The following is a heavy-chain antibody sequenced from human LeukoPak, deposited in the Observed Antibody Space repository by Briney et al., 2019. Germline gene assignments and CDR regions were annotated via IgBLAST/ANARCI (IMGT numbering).Heavy chain of an antibody. D-gene: IGHD3-22*01. CDR2: TSHDESYK. CDR1: GFTFNTYP. V-gene: IGHV3-30-3*01. J-gene: IGHJ6*02. Sequence: PGRSLRLSCSASGFTFNTYPMHWVRQSPGKGLEWVAVTSHDESYKFYAESVKGRFTISRDNSNNTLYPQMNTLTPEDTSVYYCARDRLFYFHSPDYRAGYFYAMDVWGQGTTVTVSS. CDR3: ARDRLFYFHSPDYRAGYFYAMDV.